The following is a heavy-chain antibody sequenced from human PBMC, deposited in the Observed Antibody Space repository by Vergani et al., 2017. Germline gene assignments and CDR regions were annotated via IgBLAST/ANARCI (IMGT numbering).Heavy chain of an antibody. CDR3: ARERDSGYDSGVSDY. Sequence: EVQLVESGGGLVQPGGSLRLSCAASGFSFSSYSMNWVRQAPGKGLEWVSYISSSSSTIYYADSVKGRFTISRDNAKNSLYLQMNSLRAEDTAVYYCARERDSGYDSGVSDYWGQGTLVTVSS. V-gene: IGHV3-48*01. D-gene: IGHD5-12*01. CDR2: ISSSSSTI. CDR1: GFSFSSYS. J-gene: IGHJ4*02.